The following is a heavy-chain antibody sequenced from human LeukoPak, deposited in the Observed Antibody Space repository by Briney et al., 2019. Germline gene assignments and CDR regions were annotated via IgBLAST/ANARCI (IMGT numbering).Heavy chain of an antibody. CDR3: AKANGYFDY. J-gene: IGHJ4*02. CDR1: GFTFSSYA. V-gene: IGHV3-23*01. Sequence: XGSLRLSCAASGFTFSSYAMSWVRQAXGKGLEWVSVISDSGGSTYYADSVKGRFTISRDNSKNTLYLQMNSLRAEDTAVYYCAKANGYFDYWGQGTLVTVSS. CDR2: ISDSGGST. D-gene: IGHD1-1*01.